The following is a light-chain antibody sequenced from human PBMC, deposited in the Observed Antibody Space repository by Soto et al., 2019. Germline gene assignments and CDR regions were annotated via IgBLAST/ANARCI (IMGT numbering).Light chain of an antibody. CDR1: QGISSA. V-gene: IGKV1D-13*01. Sequence: AIQLTQSPSSLSAYVGDSVSITCRASQGISSALAWYQQKPGRAPKLLIYDASSLEGGVPSRFSGSISGTDFTLTVSSLQPEDFATYYCLQFDDYPFTFGPGTKVDIK. CDR3: LQFDDYPFT. J-gene: IGKJ3*01. CDR2: DAS.